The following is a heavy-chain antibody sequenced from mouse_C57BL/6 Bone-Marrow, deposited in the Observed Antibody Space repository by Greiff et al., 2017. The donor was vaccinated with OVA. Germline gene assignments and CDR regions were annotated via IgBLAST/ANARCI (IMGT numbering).Heavy chain of an antibody. CDR1: GFTFSSYG. D-gene: IGHD2-5*01. V-gene: IGHV5-6*01. CDR3: ARHRTIVTLDY. Sequence: VQLKESGGDLVKPGGSLKLSCAASGFTFSSYGMSWVRQTPDKRLEWVATISSGGSYTYYPDSVKGRFTISRDNAKNTLYLQMSSLKSEDTAMYYCARHRTIVTLDYWGQGTTLTVSS. CDR2: ISSGGSYT. J-gene: IGHJ2*01.